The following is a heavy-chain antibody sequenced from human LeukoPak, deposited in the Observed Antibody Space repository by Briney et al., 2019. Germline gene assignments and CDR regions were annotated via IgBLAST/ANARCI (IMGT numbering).Heavy chain of an antibody. V-gene: IGHV4-4*07. CDR1: GGSISSYY. CDR3: ARVTQGYYDSSGYYPEYYFDY. D-gene: IGHD3-22*01. Sequence: PSETLSLTCTVSGGSISSYYWSWIRQPAGKGLEWIGRIYTSGSTNYNPSLKSRVTMSVDTSKNQFSLKLSSVTAADTAVYYCARVTQGYYDSSGYYPEYYFDYWGQGTLVTVSS. J-gene: IGHJ4*02. CDR2: IYTSGST.